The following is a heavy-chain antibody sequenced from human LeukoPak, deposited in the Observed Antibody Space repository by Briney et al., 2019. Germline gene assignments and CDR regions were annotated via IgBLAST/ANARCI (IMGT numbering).Heavy chain of an antibody. V-gene: IGHV3-11*06. D-gene: IGHD6-6*01. CDR2: ISSSSSYI. CDR1: GFTFSDYY. J-gene: IGHJ6*03. CDR3: AREVTVAARQTVHYYYYKDV. Sequence: PGGSLRLSCAASGFTFSDYYMSWIRQVPGKGLEWVSSISSSSSYIYYADSVKGRFTISRDNAKNSLYLQMNSPRAEDTAVYYCAREVTVAARQTVHYYYYKDVWGKGTTVTVSS.